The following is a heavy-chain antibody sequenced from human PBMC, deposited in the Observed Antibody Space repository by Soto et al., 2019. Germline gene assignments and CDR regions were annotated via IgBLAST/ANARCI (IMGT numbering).Heavy chain of an antibody. Sequence: PGGSLRLSCAASGFTFGTYAMNWVRQAPGKGLEWVSGISGSGGTTYYTDSVKGRFTISRDNSKNTLYLQMNSLRADDTAVDYCAKDRPGDTGAWLDPGGRGALVPSPQ. D-gene: IGHD3-10*01. CDR3: AKDRPGDTGAWLDP. V-gene: IGHV3-23*01. CDR2: ISGSGGTT. CDR1: GFTFGTYA. J-gene: IGHJ5*02.